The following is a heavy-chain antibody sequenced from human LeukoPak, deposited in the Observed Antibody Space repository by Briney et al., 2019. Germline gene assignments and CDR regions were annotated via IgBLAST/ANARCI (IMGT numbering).Heavy chain of an antibody. D-gene: IGHD6-13*01. V-gene: IGHV4-39*07. CDR2: IYYSGST. CDR3: ARGSAAPSAYYYGMDV. Sequence: PSETLSLTCTVSGGSISSSSYYWGWIRQPPGKGLEWIGSIYYSGSTYYNPSLKSRVTISVDTSKNQFSLKLRSVTAADTAVYYCARGSAAPSAYYYGMDVWGQGTTVTVSS. CDR1: GGSISSSSYY. J-gene: IGHJ6*02.